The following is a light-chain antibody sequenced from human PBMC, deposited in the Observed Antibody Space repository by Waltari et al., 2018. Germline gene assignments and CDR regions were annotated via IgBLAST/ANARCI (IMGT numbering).Light chain of an antibody. CDR1: QILSSTY. CDR3: QQYSSSPNT. CDR2: GVS. V-gene: IGKV3-20*01. J-gene: IGKJ2*01. Sequence: EIVLTQSPGTLSLSPGEGATLSCRASQILSSTYLAWYQQKSGQAPRLLIFGVSNRATGIPDRFSGSGSGTDFTLTINRLEPEDFAVYFCQQYSSSPNTFGQGTKLEI.